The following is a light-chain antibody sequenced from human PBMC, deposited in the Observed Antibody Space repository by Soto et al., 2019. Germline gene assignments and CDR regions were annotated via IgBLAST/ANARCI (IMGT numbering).Light chain of an antibody. V-gene: IGKV3-15*01. CDR1: QRVSSK. J-gene: IGKJ5*01. Sequence: EMVMTQSPATLSVSPGERATLSCRASQRVSSKLAWYQQRPGKAPRLLIYDTSTSPTGLPARFSGSGSGAEFTLTIISLQSEDFAVYYCQQYSNCPPFTFGQGTRLEIK. CDR2: DTS. CDR3: QQYSNCPPFT.